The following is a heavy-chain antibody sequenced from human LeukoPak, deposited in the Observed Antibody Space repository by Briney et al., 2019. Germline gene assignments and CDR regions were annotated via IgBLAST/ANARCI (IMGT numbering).Heavy chain of an antibody. Sequence: PGGSLRLSCSVSGFTVSNNYMSWVRQAPGKGLEWVSVIYGGRNNTHYADSVKGRFTISRDNSKNTLYLQMDNLRAEDTAVYYCAKDSKIPQQPLDYWGQGTLVTVSS. J-gene: IGHJ4*02. D-gene: IGHD6-13*01. V-gene: IGHV3-23*03. CDR2: IYGGRNNT. CDR1: GFTVSNNY. CDR3: AKDSKIPQQPLDY.